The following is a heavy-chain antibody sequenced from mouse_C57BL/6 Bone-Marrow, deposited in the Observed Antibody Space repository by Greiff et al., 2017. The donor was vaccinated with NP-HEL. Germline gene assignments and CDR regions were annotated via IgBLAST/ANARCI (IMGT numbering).Heavy chain of an antibody. CDR2: IYPGDGDT. Sequence: QVQLQQSGPELVKPGASVKISCKASGYAFSSSWMNWVKQRPGKGLEWIGRIYPGDGDTNYNGKFKGKATLTADKSSSTAYMQLSSLTSEDSAVYFCARCKTAQATRYYAMDYWGQGTSVTVSS. CDR3: ARCKTAQATRYYAMDY. J-gene: IGHJ4*01. D-gene: IGHD3-2*02. V-gene: IGHV1-82*01. CDR1: GYAFSSSW.